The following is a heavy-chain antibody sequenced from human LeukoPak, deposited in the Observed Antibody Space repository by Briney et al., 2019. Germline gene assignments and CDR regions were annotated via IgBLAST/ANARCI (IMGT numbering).Heavy chain of an antibody. CDR2: ISGSGGST. Sequence: PGGSLGLSCAASGFTFSSYAMSWVRQARGKGLEWVSVISGSGGSTYYADSVKGRFTISRDNSKNTLYLQMNSLRGEDTAVYYCAKADSARGVTLKTTIDYWGQGTLVTVSS. J-gene: IGHJ4*02. CDR1: GFTFSSYA. CDR3: AKADSARGVTLKTTIDY. V-gene: IGHV3-23*01. D-gene: IGHD1-14*01.